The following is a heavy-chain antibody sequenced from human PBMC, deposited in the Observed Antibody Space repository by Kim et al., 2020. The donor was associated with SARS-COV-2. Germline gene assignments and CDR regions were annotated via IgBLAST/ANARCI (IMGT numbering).Heavy chain of an antibody. CDR1: GYSISSGYY. D-gene: IGHD3-10*01. J-gene: IGHJ4*02. CDR2: IYHSGST. CDR3: AGGEEASLWFGELLKYYFDY. Sequence: SETLSLTCTVSGYSISSGYYWGWIRQPPGKGLEWIGSIYHSGSTYYNPSLKSRVTISVDTSKNQFSLKLSSVTAADTAVYYCAGGEEASLWFGELLKYYFDYWGQGTLVTVSS. V-gene: IGHV4-38-2*02.